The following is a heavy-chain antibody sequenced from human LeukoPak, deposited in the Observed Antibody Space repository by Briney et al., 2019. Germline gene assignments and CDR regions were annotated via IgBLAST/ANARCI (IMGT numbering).Heavy chain of an antibody. J-gene: IGHJ4*02. D-gene: IGHD6-13*01. CDR1: GGSLRSYY. CDR2: IYYSGST. V-gene: IGHV4-59*08. CDR3: ARLSRGAAAGFDY. Sequence: PSYTLSLTCTVSGGSLRSYYWSWLRQPPGKGLAWIGYIYYSGSTNYNPSLKSRVTISVDTSKNQFSLKLTSVTAADTAVYYCARLSRGAAAGFDYWGQGTLVTVSS.